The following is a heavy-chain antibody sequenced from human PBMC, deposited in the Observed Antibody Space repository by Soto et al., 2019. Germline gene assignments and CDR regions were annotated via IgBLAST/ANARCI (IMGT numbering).Heavy chain of an antibody. Sequence: SETLSLTCTVSGGSVSCYYWSWIRQPPGKGLEWIGYIYYSGSTNYNPSLKSRVTISVDTSKNQFSLKLSSVTAADTAVYYCAREIVVVPAATLGWFDPWGQGTLVTVSS. CDR3: AREIVVVPAATLGWFDP. CDR2: IYYSGST. CDR1: GGSVSCYY. V-gene: IGHV4-59*02. J-gene: IGHJ5*02. D-gene: IGHD2-2*01.